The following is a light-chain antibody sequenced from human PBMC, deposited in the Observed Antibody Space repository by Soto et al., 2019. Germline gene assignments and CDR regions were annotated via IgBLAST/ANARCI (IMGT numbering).Light chain of an antibody. Sequence: EIVLTQSPGTLSLSPGERATLSCRASQSVSSSFLAWYQHKPSQAPRLLIYCASSRATRIPDRFSGSGSGTDFTLTISRLEPEGFAVYFCQQYCSSPWTFGHGTKVDIK. CDR1: QSVSSSF. CDR2: CAS. J-gene: IGKJ1*01. CDR3: QQYCSSPWT. V-gene: IGKV3-20*01.